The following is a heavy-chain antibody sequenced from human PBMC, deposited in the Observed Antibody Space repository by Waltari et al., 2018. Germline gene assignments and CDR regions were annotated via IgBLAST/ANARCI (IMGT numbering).Heavy chain of an antibody. CDR2: IRSRANSYST. Sequence: EVQLVASGGGLVQPGGSLTLSWSASGFTFSGSAMHWVRKASGKGLEWVGRIRSRANSYSTAYAASVKGRFTISRDDSKNTAYLQMNSLKTEDTAVYYCTRPARSSLAAGDYWGQGTLVTVSS. J-gene: IGHJ4*02. D-gene: IGHD6-6*01. V-gene: IGHV3-73*01. CDR1: GFTFSGSA. CDR3: TRPARSSLAAGDY.